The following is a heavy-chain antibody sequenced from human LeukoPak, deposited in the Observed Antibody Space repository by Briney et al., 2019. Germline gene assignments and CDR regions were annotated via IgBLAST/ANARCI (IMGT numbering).Heavy chain of an antibody. Sequence: SETLSLTCTVSGGSVSSFYWSWIRQPPGTGLEWIGYIYTSGSTNYNPSLKSRVTISVDTSKNQFSLKLSSVTAADTAVYYRARHSRDGSADASDIWGQGTMVTVSS. CDR2: IYTSGST. J-gene: IGHJ3*02. V-gene: IGHV4-4*09. CDR3: ARHSRDGSADASDI. CDR1: GGSVSSFY. D-gene: IGHD5-24*01.